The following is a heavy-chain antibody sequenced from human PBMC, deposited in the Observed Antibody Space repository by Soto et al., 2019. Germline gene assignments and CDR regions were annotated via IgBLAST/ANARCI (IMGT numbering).Heavy chain of an antibody. CDR2: IYYSGST. V-gene: IGHV4-39*01. CDR3: ARHVYSRGSGSYYFDY. Sequence: SETLSLTCTVSGGSISSSSYYWGWIRQPPGKGLEWIGSIYYSGSTYYNPSLKSRVTISVDTSKNQFSLKLSSVTAADTAVYYCARHVYSRGSGSYYFDYWGQGTLVTVSS. CDR1: GGSISSSSYY. D-gene: IGHD1-26*01. J-gene: IGHJ4*02.